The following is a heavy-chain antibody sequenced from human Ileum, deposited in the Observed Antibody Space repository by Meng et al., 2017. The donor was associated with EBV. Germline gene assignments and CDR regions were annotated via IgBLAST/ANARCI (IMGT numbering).Heavy chain of an antibody. J-gene: IGHJ1*01. CDR3: ARGVYGPTTRGREYFIH. V-gene: IGHV4-34*01. Sequence: QEQTQQGGGGLLKPSEPLSLPCGVYGGSFNGYYGTWIRQPPGKGLEWIGEINHSGSTNYNPSLKSRVIISVDTSKNQFSLNLSSVTAADTAVYYCARGVYGPTTRGREYFIHWGRGTLVTVSS. D-gene: IGHD2-8*01. CDR1: GGSFNGYY. CDR2: INHSGST.